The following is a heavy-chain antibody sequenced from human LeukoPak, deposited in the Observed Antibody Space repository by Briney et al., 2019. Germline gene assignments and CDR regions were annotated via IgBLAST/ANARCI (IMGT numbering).Heavy chain of an antibody. J-gene: IGHJ5*02. Sequence: GESLQISCKGSGYSFTSYWISWVRQMPGKGLEWMGRIDPSDSYTNYSPSFQGHVTISADKSISTAYLQWSSLKASDTAIYYCAKSIAAAPFDPWGQGTLVTVSS. CDR1: GYSFTSYW. CDR3: AKSIAAAPFDP. CDR2: IDPSDSYT. D-gene: IGHD6-13*01. V-gene: IGHV5-10-1*01.